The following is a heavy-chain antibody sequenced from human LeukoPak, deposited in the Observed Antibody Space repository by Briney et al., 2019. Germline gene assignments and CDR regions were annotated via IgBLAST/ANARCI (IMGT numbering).Heavy chain of an antibody. CDR2: INDNGGNT. CDR3: VKDVGGGYAFDY. CDR1: GFTFSRYA. D-gene: IGHD1-26*01. V-gene: IGHV3-64D*09. Sequence: GGSLTLSCSASGFTFSRYAMHWVRQAPGKGLEYVSGINDNGGNTHYGDPVKGRFSISRDNSKNTLHLQMNPLSAEDTPLFNCVKDVGGGYAFDYGGQGILVTVAS. J-gene: IGHJ4*02.